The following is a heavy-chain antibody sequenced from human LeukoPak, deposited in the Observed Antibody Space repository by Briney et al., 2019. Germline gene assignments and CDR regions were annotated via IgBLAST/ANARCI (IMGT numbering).Heavy chain of an antibody. Sequence: GRSLRLSCAASGFTFSSYAMHWVRQAPGKGLEWVAAISYDGRNKYNADSVKGRFTISRDNSKNTLYLQMNSLRAEDTAVYYCARDRGYSGYHIDYWGQGTLVTVSS. V-gene: IGHV3-30*04. CDR2: ISYDGRNK. J-gene: IGHJ4*02. D-gene: IGHD5-12*01. CDR3: ARDRGYSGYHIDY. CDR1: GFTFSSYA.